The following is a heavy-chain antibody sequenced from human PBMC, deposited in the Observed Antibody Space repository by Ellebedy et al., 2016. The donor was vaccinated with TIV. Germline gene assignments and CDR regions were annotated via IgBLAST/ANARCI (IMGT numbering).Heavy chain of an antibody. J-gene: IGHJ4*02. CDR3: AISPNQYFFDY. V-gene: IGHV1-2*02. D-gene: IGHD3-9*01. Sequence: AASVKVSCKTSGYTFTGSYVHWVRQAPGQGLEWMGWITPNNGGHNYAQKFRGRVTMTRDTSINTAYMELSTLTSDDTAVYYCAISPNQYFFDYWGQGTLVTVSS. CDR2: ITPNNGGH. CDR1: GYTFTGSY.